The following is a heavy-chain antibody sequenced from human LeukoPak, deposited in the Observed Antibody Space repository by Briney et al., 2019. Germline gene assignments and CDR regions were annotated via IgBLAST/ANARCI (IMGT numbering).Heavy chain of an antibody. CDR1: GFTFSSYA. Sequence: GGSLRLSCAASGFTFSSYAMHWVRQAPGKGLEWVAVISYDGSNKYYADSVKGRFTISRDNSKNTLYLQMNSLRAVDTAVYYCARDRAVVVAALYYYYYGMDVWGKGTTVTVSS. CDR2: ISYDGSNK. D-gene: IGHD2-15*01. CDR3: ARDRAVVVAALYYYYYGMDV. V-gene: IGHV3-30*04. J-gene: IGHJ6*04.